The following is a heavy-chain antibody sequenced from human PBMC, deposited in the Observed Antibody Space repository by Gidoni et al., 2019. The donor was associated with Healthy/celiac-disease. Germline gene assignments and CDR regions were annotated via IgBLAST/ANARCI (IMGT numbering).Heavy chain of an antibody. CDR3: ARDVLLGRGSSGVYYYYGMDV. CDR2: ISSSSSYI. D-gene: IGHD6-25*01. V-gene: IGHV3-21*01. J-gene: IGHJ6*02. CDR1: GFTFSSYS. Sequence: EVQLVESGGGLVKPGGSLRLSCAASGFTFSSYSMNWVRQAPGKGLEWVSSISSSSSYIYYADSVKCRFTISRDNAKNSLYLQMNSLRAEDTAVYYCARDVLLGRGSSGVYYYYGMDVWGQGTTVTVSS.